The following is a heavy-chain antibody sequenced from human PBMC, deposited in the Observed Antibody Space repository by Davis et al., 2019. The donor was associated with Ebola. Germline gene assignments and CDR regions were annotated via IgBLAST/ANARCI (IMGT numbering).Heavy chain of an antibody. CDR1: GFTFRNYA. V-gene: IGHV3-23*01. D-gene: IGHD6-6*01. CDR2: ISGSGDST. J-gene: IGHJ4*02. CDR3: AKAIGSSTRRMHDY. Sequence: PGGSLRLSCATSGFTFRNYAMSWVRQAPGKGLEWVSVISGSGDSTNYADSVKGRFTISRDNSKNTLYLQMNSLRDEDTALYYCAKAIGSSTRRMHDYWGQGTLVTVSS.